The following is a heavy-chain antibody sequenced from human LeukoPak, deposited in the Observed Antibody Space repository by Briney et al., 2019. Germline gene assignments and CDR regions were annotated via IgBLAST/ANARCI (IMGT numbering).Heavy chain of an antibody. D-gene: IGHD3-22*01. CDR1: GFTFSSYS. CDR3: ARDFIGYYYDSSGYYHPDAFDI. J-gene: IGHJ3*02. Sequence: PGGSLRLSCAASGFTFSSYSMNWVRQAPGKGLEWVSSISSSSSYIYYADSVKGRFTISRDNAKNSLYLQMNSLRAEDTAVYYCARDFIGYYYDSSGYYHPDAFDIWGQGTMVTVSS. CDR2: ISSSSSYI. V-gene: IGHV3-21*01.